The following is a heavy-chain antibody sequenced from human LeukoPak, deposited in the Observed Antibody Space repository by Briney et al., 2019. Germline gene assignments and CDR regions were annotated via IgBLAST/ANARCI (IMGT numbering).Heavy chain of an antibody. V-gene: IGHV5-51*01. CDR2: IYPGDSDT. J-gene: IGHJ4*02. CDR1: GYSFTSYW. D-gene: IGHD2-2*01. CDR3: VRHLSDITSCPNY. Sequence: GESLKISCKGSGYSFTSYWIGWVRQMPGKGLEWMGIIYPGDSDTTYSPSFQGQVTISADKSISTAYLQWNSLKASDTAIYYCVRHLSDITSCPNYWGPGTLITVAS.